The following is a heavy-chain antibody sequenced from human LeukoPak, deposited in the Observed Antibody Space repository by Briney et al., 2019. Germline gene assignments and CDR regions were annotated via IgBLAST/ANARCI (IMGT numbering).Heavy chain of an antibody. CDR2: ISYDGSNK. CDR1: GFTFSSYA. D-gene: IGHD3-9*01. V-gene: IGHV3-30*04. J-gene: IGHJ4*02. Sequence: GGSLRLSCAASGFTFSSYAMHWVRQAPGKGLEWVAVISYDGSNKYYADSVKGRFTISRDNSKNTLYLQMNSLRAEDTAVYYCAREVYDIFTGYHGYFDYWGQGTLVTVSS. CDR3: AREVYDIFTGYHGYFDY.